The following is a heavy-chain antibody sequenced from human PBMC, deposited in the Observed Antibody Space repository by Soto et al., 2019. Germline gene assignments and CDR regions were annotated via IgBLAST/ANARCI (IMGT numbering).Heavy chain of an antibody. J-gene: IGHJ6*03. D-gene: IGHD4-17*01. CDR3: ARGGGRKYGNARGKVFDVDG. CDR2: MNPNSGNT. CDR1: GYTFTSYD. Sequence: GASVKVSCKASGYTFTSYDINWARQATGQGLEWMGWMNPNSGNTGYAQKFQGRVTMTRNTSISTAYMELSSLRSEDTAVYYCARGGGRKYGNARGKVFDVDGWGKGITVT. V-gene: IGHV1-8*01.